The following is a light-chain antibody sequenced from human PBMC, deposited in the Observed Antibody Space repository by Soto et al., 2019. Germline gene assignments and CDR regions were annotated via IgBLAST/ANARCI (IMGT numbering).Light chain of an antibody. V-gene: IGKV3D-20*02. CDR3: QQRSNWRVT. Sequence: EIVMTQSPAALSLSPGERATLSCRASQSVNSNYLAWYQQRPGQAPRLLIYGASSRATGIPDRFSGSGSGTDFTLTISSLEPEDIAVYYCQQRSNWRVTFGGGTKVDIK. CDR2: GAS. J-gene: IGKJ4*01. CDR1: QSVNSNY.